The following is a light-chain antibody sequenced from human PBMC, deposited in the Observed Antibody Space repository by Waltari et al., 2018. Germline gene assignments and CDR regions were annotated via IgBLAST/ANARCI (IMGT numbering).Light chain of an antibody. CDR2: YDS. CDR3: QVWDDVTDSGV. V-gene: IGLV3-21*04. CDR1: NIGTKS. Sequence: YVLTQPPSVSVDPGKTATLTGGGDNIGTKSVNWYQQKPGQAPVLVMFYDSDRPSAVPERYAGSNSGNTAALTISWVEAGDEADYHCQVWDDVTDSGVFGGGTKLTVL. J-gene: IGLJ3*02.